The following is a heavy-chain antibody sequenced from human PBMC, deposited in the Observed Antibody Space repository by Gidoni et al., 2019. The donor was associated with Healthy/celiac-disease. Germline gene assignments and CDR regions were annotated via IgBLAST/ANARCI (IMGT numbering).Heavy chain of an antibody. J-gene: IGHJ6*03. CDR2: MNPNSVNT. D-gene: IGHD2-2*01. V-gene: IGHV1-8*01. CDR3: ARLVVPAAMGYYYYYMDV. Sequence: QVQLVQSGAEVKKPGASVKVACKASGYTFTSYDINWVRQATGQGREWMGWMNPNSVNTGYAQKFQGRVTMTRNTSISTAYMELSSLRSEDTAVYYCARLVVPAAMGYYYYYMDVWGKGTTVTVSS. CDR1: GYTFTSYD.